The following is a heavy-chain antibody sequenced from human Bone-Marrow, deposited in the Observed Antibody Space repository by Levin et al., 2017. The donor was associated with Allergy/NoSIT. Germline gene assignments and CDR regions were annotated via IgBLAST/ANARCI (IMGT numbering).Heavy chain of an antibody. CDR3: ARISAAAGDP. D-gene: IGHD6-25*01. Sequence: SETLSLTCAVSDGSIDNYYLGWIRQPPGKGLEYIGNVFYTGVTNYNPSLKGRVTISVDTSKKYFSLKMTSVSAADTAVYYCARISAAAGDPWGQGTLVTVSS. J-gene: IGHJ5*02. CDR1: DGSIDNYY. CDR2: VFYTGVT. V-gene: IGHV4-59*01.